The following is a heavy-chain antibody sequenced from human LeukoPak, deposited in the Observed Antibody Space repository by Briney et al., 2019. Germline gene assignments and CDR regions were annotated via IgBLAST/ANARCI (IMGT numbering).Heavy chain of an antibody. J-gene: IGHJ4*02. D-gene: IGHD6-13*01. Sequence: GGSLRLSCAASGFTVSSNYMSWVRQAPGKGLEWVSVIYSGGSTYYTDSVKGRFTISRDNSKNTLYLQMNSLRAEDTAVYYCAKDISSWYLFDYWGQGTLVTVSS. CDR1: GFTVSSNY. CDR3: AKDISSWYLFDY. V-gene: IGHV3-53*01. CDR2: IYSGGST.